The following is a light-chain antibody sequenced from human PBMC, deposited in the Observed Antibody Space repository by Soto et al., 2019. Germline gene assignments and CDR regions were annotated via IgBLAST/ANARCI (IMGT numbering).Light chain of an antibody. CDR2: KAS. Sequence: DIQMTQSPSALSAVVGDRVTITCRASRAIGDTLAWFQQKPGRAPKLLIYKASSLESGVPSRFSGSGSGKDFTLTISRLTPDDFATYYCQQYNIYPWTFGQGTKVDIK. CDR3: QQYNIYPWT. J-gene: IGKJ1*01. V-gene: IGKV1-5*03. CDR1: RAIGDT.